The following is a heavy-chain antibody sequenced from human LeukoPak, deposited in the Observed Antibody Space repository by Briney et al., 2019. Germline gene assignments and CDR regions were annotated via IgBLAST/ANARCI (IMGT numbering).Heavy chain of an antibody. J-gene: IGHJ5*02. Sequence: GGSLRLSCAASGFTFSSYSMNWVRQAPGKGLEWLSYISSSSSTIYYADSVKGRFTISRDNSKNTLYLQMNSLRAEDTAVYYCAGGDPNWFDPWGQGTLVTVSS. CDR2: ISSSSSTI. CDR3: AGGDPNWFDP. V-gene: IGHV3-48*01. D-gene: IGHD2-21*02. CDR1: GFTFSSYS.